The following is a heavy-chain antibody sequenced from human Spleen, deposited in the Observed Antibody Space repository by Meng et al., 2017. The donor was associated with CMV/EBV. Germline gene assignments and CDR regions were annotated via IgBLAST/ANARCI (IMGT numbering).Heavy chain of an antibody. CDR1: GFTVSSGY. CDR2: IYTSGAT. Sequence: GESLKISCVASGFTVSSGYVSWVRQPPGKGLEWLSVIYTSGATYYADSLEGRFTISRDNNENTVFLQMNSLRVEDMAVYYCAGGSRAPYYFDSWGQGTLVTVSS. J-gene: IGHJ4*02. CDR3: AGGSRAPYYFDS. V-gene: IGHV3-53*03.